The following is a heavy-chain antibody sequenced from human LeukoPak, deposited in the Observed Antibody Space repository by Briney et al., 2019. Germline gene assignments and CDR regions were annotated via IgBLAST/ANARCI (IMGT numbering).Heavy chain of an antibody. CDR1: GGTFSSYA. J-gene: IGHJ3*02. CDR3: ASELPYAFDI. Sequence: ASVKVSCKASGGTFSSYAISWVRQAPGQGLEWMGGIIPIFGTANYAQKFQGRVTITADESTSTAYMELSSLRSEDTAVYYCASELPYAFDIWAKGQWSPSLQ. V-gene: IGHV1-69*13. D-gene: IGHD1-14*01. CDR2: IIPIFGTA.